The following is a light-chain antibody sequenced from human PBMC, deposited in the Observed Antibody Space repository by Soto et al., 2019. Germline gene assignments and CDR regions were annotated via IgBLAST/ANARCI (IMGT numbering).Light chain of an antibody. CDR1: QSVSSSY. Sequence: EIVLTQSPGTLSLSPGERATLSCRASQSVSSSYLAWYQQKPGQAPRLLIYSASSRATGIPDRFSGSGSGTDFTLTIRRLEPEDSAVYYCQQYDKSRWTFGQGTKVEIK. CDR2: SAS. CDR3: QQYDKSRWT. J-gene: IGKJ1*01. V-gene: IGKV3-20*01.